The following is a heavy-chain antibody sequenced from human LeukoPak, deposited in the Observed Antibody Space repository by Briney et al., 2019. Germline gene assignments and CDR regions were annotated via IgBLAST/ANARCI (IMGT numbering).Heavy chain of an antibody. J-gene: IGHJ6*03. D-gene: IGHD1-1*01. V-gene: IGHV1-2*02. CDR3: AREGGTGTSLYYYYYMDV. Sequence: GASVTVSFKASGYTFTGYYMHWVRQAPGQGVEWMGWINPNSGGTNYAQKFQGRVTMTRDTSISTAYMELSRPRSDDTAVYYCAREGGTGTSLYYYYYMDVWGKGTTVTVSS. CDR1: GYTFTGYY. CDR2: INPNSGGT.